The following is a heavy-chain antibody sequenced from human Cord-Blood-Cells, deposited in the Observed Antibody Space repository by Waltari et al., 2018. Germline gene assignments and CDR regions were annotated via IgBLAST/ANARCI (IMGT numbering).Heavy chain of an antibody. V-gene: IGHV1-3*01. D-gene: IGHD3-22*01. CDR3: ASISSGYYYYFDY. CDR2: INAGNGNT. J-gene: IGHJ4*02. CDR1: GYTSTSYA. Sequence: QVQLVQSGAEVKKPGASVKVSCKASGYTSTSYAMHWVRQAPGQRLEWMGWINAGNGNTKYSQKFQGRVTITRDTSASTAYMELSSLRSEDTAVYYCASISSGYYYYFDYWGQGTLVTVSS.